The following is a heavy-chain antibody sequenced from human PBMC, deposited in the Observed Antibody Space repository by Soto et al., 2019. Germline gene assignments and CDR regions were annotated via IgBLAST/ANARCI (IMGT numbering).Heavy chain of an antibody. V-gene: IGHV1-2*02. Sequence: XSVKVSCKASAYSFINYYMHWVRQAPGQGFEWMGRISPKSGGTNYARKFQGRVSLTWDTSLNTAYMELSSLMSEDTAVYYCARPPGYISDWYYFDLWGQGTQVTVSS. CDR2: ISPKSGGT. D-gene: IGHD3-9*01. CDR1: AYSFINYY. CDR3: ARPPGYISDWYYFDL. J-gene: IGHJ4*02.